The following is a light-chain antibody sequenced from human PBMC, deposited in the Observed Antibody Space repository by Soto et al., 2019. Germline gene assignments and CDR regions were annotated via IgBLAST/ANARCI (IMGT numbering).Light chain of an antibody. J-gene: IGKJ5*01. V-gene: IGKV1-33*01. CDR1: QGFSDY. CDR2: NAS. CDR3: QQYDNLPLT. Sequence: IQLTQSPSTLSASVGDRITITCRASQGFSDYLSWYQQKPVRAPELLIYNASYLETGVPSRFSGSGSGTDFTFTISSLQPADIATYYCQQYDNLPLTFGQGTRLEIK.